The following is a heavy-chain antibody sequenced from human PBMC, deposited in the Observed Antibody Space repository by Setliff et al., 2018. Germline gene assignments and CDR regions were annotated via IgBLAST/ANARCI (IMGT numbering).Heavy chain of an antibody. D-gene: IGHD3-3*01. CDR3: AGGVTIFGVVAYYYYYYYMDV. V-gene: IGHV3-48*03. CDR2: ISSSSTI. Sequence: GGSLRLSCAASGFTFSSYGMNWVRQAPGKGLEWVSVISSSSTIYYADSVKGRFTISRDNAKNSLYLQMNSLRAEDTAVYYCAGGVTIFGVVAYYYYYYYMDVWGKGTTVTVSS. CDR1: GFTFSSYG. J-gene: IGHJ6*03.